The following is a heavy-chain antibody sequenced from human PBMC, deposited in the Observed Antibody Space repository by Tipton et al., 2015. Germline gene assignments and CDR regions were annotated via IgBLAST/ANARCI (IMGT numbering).Heavy chain of an antibody. D-gene: IGHD3-22*01. Sequence: SLRLSCAASGFTFSSYWMSWVRQPPGKGLEWVANIKQDGTEKDYVDSVKGRFTISRDNAKNTLYLQMNSLRAEDTAVYYCARISGYYFDYWGQGTLVTVSS. J-gene: IGHJ4*02. V-gene: IGHV3-7*01. CDR1: GFTFSSYW. CDR3: ARISGYYFDY. CDR2: IKQDGTEK.